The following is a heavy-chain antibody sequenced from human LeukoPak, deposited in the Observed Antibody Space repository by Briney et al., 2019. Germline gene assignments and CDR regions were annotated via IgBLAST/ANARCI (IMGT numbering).Heavy chain of an antibody. CDR3: AKDTIEGPYYFDY. J-gene: IGHJ4*02. CDR1: GFTFSSYA. D-gene: IGHD3-10*01. Sequence: GRSLRLSCAASGFTFSSYAMSWVRQAPGKGLEWVSAISGSGGSTYCADSVKGRFTISRDNSKNTLYLQMNSLRAEDTAVYYCAKDTIEGPYYFDYWGQGTLVTVSS. V-gene: IGHV3-23*01. CDR2: ISGSGGST.